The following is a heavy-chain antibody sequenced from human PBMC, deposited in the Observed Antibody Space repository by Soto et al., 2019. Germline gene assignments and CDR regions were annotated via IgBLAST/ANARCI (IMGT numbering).Heavy chain of an antibody. D-gene: IGHD2-15*01. CDR3: AHRLSCSGGSCYSGNRPFDQ. CDR1: GFSLSTSGVG. J-gene: IGHJ4*02. Sequence: QITLKESGPTLVKPTQTLTLTCTFSGFSLSTSGVGVGWIRQPPGKALEWLAIIYWDGDERHSPSLKNRLTSTKDTSXXEXVXIMTNMDPVDTGTYYCAHRLSCSGGSCYSGNRPFDQWGQGTLVTVSS. CDR2: IYWDGDE. V-gene: IGHV2-5*02.